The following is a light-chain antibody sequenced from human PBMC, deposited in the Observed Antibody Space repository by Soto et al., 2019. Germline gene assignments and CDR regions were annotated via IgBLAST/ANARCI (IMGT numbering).Light chain of an antibody. CDR1: QSISDT. Sequence: EIVMTQSPATLSVSPGGRATLSCRASQSISDTLAWYQQKPGQAPRLLIHGASTRATGFPARFSGSGSGTDFPLTISRLQSEDFAVYYCQQYNNWPWTFGQGTKVDIK. CDR3: QQYNNWPWT. J-gene: IGKJ1*01. V-gene: IGKV3-15*01. CDR2: GAS.